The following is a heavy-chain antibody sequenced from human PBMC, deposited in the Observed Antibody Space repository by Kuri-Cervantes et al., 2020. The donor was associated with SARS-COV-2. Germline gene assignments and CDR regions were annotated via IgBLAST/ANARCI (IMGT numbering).Heavy chain of an antibody. V-gene: IGHV1-2*04. CDR1: GYTFTGYY. D-gene: IGHD1-14*01. CDR2: INPNSGDT. CDR3: ATSGTSTDDYFDY. J-gene: IGHJ4*02. Sequence: ASVKVSCKASGYTFTGYYMHWVRQAPGQGLEWMGWINPNSGDTNYAQNFQGWVTMTRDTSISTAYMELSRLRSDDTAVYYCATSGTSTDDYFDYWGQGTLVTVSS.